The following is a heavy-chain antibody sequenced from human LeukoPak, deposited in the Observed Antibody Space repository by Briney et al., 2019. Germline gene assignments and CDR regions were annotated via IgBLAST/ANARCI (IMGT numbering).Heavy chain of an antibody. Sequence: PGGSLRLSCAASGFTFSSYWMHWVRQAPGKGLVWVSRITSDGSSTSHADSVKGRFTISRDNAKNTLYLQMNSLRAEDTAAYYCARVLYYTSWNAGAFDIWGQGTMVTVSS. CDR1: GFTFSSYW. CDR3: ARVLYYTSWNAGAFDI. J-gene: IGHJ3*02. D-gene: IGHD1-1*01. CDR2: ITSDGSST. V-gene: IGHV3-74*01.